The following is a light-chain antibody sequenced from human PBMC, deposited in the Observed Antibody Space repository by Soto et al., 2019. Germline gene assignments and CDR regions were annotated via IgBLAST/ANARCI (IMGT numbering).Light chain of an antibody. CDR3: PQYGSTPFT. J-gene: IGKJ3*01. Sequence: EIVVTQSPGTLSLSPGERATLSCRASQSVSSNYLAWYQQKPGQAPRLLIYGASSRASDIPDRFSGSGSGTDFTLIISSLEPEDFAMYYCPQYGSTPFTFGPGTKVDVK. CDR2: GAS. V-gene: IGKV3-20*01. CDR1: QSVSSNY.